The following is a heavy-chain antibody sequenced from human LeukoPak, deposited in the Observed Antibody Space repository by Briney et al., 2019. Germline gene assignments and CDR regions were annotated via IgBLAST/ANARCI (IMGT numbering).Heavy chain of an antibody. CDR2: INHSGST. V-gene: IGHV4-39*07. CDR1: GGSISSSSYY. D-gene: IGHD1-26*01. Sequence: SETLSLTCTVSGGSISSSSYYWSWIRQPPGKGLEWIGEINHSGSTNYNPSLKSRVTISVDTSKNQFSLKLSSVTAADTAVYYCAREEEPSKGWFDPWGQGTLVTVPS. CDR3: AREEEPSKGWFDP. J-gene: IGHJ5*02.